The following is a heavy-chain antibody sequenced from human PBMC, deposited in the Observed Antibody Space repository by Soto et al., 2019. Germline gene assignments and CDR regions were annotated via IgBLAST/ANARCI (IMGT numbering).Heavy chain of an antibody. Sequence: ASVKVSCKASGYTFTSYSISWVRQTPGQGLEWMGWISAYNGNTNYAQKLQGRVTMTTDTSTSTAYMELRSLRSDDTAVYYCYQTDGHDAFDIWGQGTMVTVSS. CDR1: GYTFTSYS. CDR3: YQTDGHDAFDI. J-gene: IGHJ3*02. D-gene: IGHD2-2*01. CDR2: ISAYNGNT. V-gene: IGHV1-18*01.